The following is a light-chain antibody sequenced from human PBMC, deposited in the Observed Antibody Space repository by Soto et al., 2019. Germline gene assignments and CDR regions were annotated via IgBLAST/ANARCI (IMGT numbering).Light chain of an antibody. CDR3: AAWDDSLNGWV. Sequence: QPVLTQPPSASGTPGQRVSISCSGSSSNIGSNTVNWYQQLPGTAPKLLIYSNSQRPSGVPDRFSGSKSGTSASLAISGLQSEDEADYCCAAWDDSLNGWVFGGGTKLTVL. J-gene: IGLJ3*02. CDR1: SSNIGSNT. V-gene: IGLV1-44*01. CDR2: SNS.